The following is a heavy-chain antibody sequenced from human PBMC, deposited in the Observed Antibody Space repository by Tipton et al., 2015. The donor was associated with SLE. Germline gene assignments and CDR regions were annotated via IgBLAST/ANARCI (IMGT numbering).Heavy chain of an antibody. CDR2: IYDTGST. J-gene: IGHJ4*02. Sequence: LRLSCTVSGGSISSQYCSWIRQSPGKGLEWIGYIYDTGSTNYNPSLRSRVTISVDTSKNQFSLKLSSVTAADTAVYYCARGGFGELSYWGQGTLVTVSS. CDR3: ARGGFGELSY. CDR1: GGSISSQY. V-gene: IGHV4-59*11. D-gene: IGHD3-10*01.